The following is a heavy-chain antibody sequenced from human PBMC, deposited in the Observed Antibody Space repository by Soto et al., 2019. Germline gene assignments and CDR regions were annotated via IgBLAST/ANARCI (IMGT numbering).Heavy chain of an antibody. Sequence: SETLSLTCAVYGGSFSGYYWSWIRQPPGKGLEWIGEINHSGSTNYNPSLKSRVTISVDTSKNQFSLKLSSVTAADTAVYYCARFHGSGSYYSSFDPWGQGTLVTVSS. J-gene: IGHJ5*02. D-gene: IGHD3-10*01. CDR2: INHSGST. V-gene: IGHV4-34*01. CDR3: ARFHGSGSYYSSFDP. CDR1: GGSFSGYY.